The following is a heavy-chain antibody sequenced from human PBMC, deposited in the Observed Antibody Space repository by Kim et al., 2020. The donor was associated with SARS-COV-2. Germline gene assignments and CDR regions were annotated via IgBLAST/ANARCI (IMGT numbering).Heavy chain of an antibody. V-gene: IGHV3-48*04. D-gene: IGHD3-10*01. Sequence: GGSLRLSCAASGFTFSSYSMNWVRQAPGKGLEWVSYISSSSSTIYYADSVKGRFTISRDNAKNSLYLQMNSLRAEDTAVYYCSSMVRGPIGLYYGMDVWGQGTTVTGSS. CDR3: SSMVRGPIGLYYGMDV. J-gene: IGHJ6*02. CDR1: GFTFSSYS. CDR2: ISSSSSTI.